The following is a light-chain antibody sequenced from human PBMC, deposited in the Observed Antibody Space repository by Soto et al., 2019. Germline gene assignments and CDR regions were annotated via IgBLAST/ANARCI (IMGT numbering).Light chain of an antibody. V-gene: IGKV2D-29*01. Sequence: DIVMTQTRLSLSVTPGQSASISCKASQSLRYSDGKTYLFWYLKKAGQPPQLLITEVSKRFSGVPERFSGSRSGTDFTLKISRVEAGDVGVYYCMQSMLFPWTFGQGTKVEI. CDR2: EVS. CDR1: QSLRYSDGKTY. CDR3: MQSMLFPWT. J-gene: IGKJ1*01.